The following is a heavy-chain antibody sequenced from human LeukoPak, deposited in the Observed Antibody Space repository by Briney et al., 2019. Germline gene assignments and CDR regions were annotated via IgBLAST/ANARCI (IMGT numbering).Heavy chain of an antibody. D-gene: IGHD6-13*01. Sequence: ASVKVSCKASGYTFTIYGISWVRQAPGQGLERMGWISAYNGNTHYAQKFQGRVTMTRDTSISTAYMELSRLRSDDTAVYYCARTPGSSWYTFYYYYYYMDVWGKGTTVTVSS. J-gene: IGHJ6*03. V-gene: IGHV1-18*01. CDR2: ISAYNGNT. CDR1: GYTFTIYG. CDR3: ARTPGSSWYTFYYYYYYMDV.